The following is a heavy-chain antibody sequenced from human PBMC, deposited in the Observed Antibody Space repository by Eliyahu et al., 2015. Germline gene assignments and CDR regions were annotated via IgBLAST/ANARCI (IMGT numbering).Heavy chain of an antibody. CDR3: VKGSVKGSIAARSPDAFDI. V-gene: IGHV3-64D*06. CDR1: GFXFXXXA. CDR2: ISSNGGST. J-gene: IGHJ3*02. Sequence: EVQLVESGGGLVQPGGSLRLSCSASGFXFXXXAXXWVRQAPGKGLEYVSAISSNGGSTYYADSVKGRFTISRDNSKNTLYLQMSSLRAEDTAVYYCVKGSVKGSIAARSPDAFDIWGQGTMVTVSS. D-gene: IGHD6-6*01.